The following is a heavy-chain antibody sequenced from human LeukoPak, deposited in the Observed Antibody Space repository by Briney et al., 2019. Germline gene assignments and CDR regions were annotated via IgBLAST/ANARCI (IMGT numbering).Heavy chain of an antibody. D-gene: IGHD6-6*01. V-gene: IGHV4-39*01. CDR3: ARQPRAITARPGYAFDI. Sequence: SETLSLTCIVSGGSISSSSYFWGWIRQPPGKGPEWIGTLYYSESIYYNLSLKSRVTISVDTPKNQFSLKLSSVTAADTAVYYCARQPRAITARPGYAFDIWGQGILVTVSS. CDR2: LYYSESI. J-gene: IGHJ3*02. CDR1: GGSISSSSYF.